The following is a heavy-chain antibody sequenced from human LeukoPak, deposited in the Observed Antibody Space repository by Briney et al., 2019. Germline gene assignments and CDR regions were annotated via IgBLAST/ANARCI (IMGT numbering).Heavy chain of an antibody. J-gene: IGHJ3*02. CDR1: GFSVGSYS. CDR2: ISVRSDII. Sequence: GGSLRLSCAASGFSVGSYSMNWVRQAPGKGLEWISYISVRSDIIYYADSVGGRFTISRDSAKTSLHLQMNSLRAEDTAVYYCASYSYDKTDAFDIWGQGTMVTVSS. D-gene: IGHD5-18*01. CDR3: ASYSYDKTDAFDI. V-gene: IGHV3-48*01.